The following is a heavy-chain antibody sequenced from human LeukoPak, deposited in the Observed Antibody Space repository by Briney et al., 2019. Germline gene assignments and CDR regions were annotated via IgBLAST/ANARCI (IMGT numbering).Heavy chain of an antibody. Sequence: KSSETLSLTCTVSGGSISGYYWSWIRQSPGKGLEWIGYTSYSGDTHYNPSLKSQVTLSVDTSKNQLSLRLSSVTAADTAVYYCARHRGYDSRGHYRWFDPWGQGTLVTVSS. V-gene: IGHV4-59*08. CDR3: ARHRGYDSRGHYRWFDP. CDR2: TSYSGDT. J-gene: IGHJ5*02. D-gene: IGHD3-22*01. CDR1: GGSISGYY.